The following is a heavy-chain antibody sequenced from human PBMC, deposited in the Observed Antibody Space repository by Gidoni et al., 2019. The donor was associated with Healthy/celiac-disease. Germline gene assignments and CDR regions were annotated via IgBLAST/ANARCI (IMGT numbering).Heavy chain of an antibody. CDR3: ARGGIGYCSGDSCLPDY. V-gene: IGHV5-51*01. J-gene: IGHJ4*02. D-gene: IGHD2-15*01. CDR2: IYPGDSDA. CDR1: GYRFPNYW. Sequence: EVQLVQSGAEVKEPGESLKISCKGFGYRFPNYWLGWVRQLPGKGLEWMGIIYPGDSDARHSPSFQGQVTISGDKSISTAYLQWSSLKASDTAIYYCARGGIGYCSGDSCLPDYWGQGTLVTVSS.